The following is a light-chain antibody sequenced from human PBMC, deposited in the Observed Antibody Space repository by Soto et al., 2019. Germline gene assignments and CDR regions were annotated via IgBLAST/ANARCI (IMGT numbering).Light chain of an antibody. V-gene: IGLV2-14*01. CDR2: EVS. CDR1: SSDVGGYNY. J-gene: IGLJ3*02. CDR3: SSYTSSSTWV. Sequence: QSVLTQPASVSGSPGQSITIFCTGTSSDVGGYNYVSWYQQHPGKAPKLMIYEVSNRPSGVSNRFSGSKSGNTASLTISGLQAADEADYCCSSYTSSSTWVFGGGTKVTVL.